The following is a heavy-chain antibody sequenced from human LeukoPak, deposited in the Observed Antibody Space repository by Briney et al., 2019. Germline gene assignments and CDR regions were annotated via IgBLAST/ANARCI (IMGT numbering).Heavy chain of an antibody. Sequence: GGPLRLSCVASGVTLSNYAMSWARQAPGKGLEWVSGISSSGSGGNTYYADSVKGRFTISRDEAKNFLYLQMNSLRVEDTAVYYCTRDRHGMAVWGQGTTVTVSS. J-gene: IGHJ6*02. CDR2: ISSSGSGGNT. CDR1: GVTLSNYA. CDR3: TRDRHGMAV. V-gene: IGHV3-23*01.